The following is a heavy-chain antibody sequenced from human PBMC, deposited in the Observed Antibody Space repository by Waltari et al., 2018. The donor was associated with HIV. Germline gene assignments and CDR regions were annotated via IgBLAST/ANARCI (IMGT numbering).Heavy chain of an antibody. CDR1: GFSLTSYS. V-gene: IGHV3-21*06. D-gene: IGHD3-10*01. J-gene: IGHJ2*01. CDR2: RATTPADR. CDR3: ARGLSYFAGEPLPWYLDV. Sequence: EEKLLQSGGGFIQSGGSLRLSCVPSGFSLTSYSVSWIRQTPGKGISCVTCRATTPADRYYADSGRARFTGITDKIKTSVVLQISNLKDEDAGVYYCARGLSYFAGEPLPWYLDVWGRGSRVTVTS.